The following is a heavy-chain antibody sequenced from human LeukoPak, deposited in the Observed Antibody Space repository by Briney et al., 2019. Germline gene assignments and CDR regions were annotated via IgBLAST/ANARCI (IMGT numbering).Heavy chain of an antibody. J-gene: IGHJ1*01. CDR2: LNPNSGNT. CDR3: ARGPPTAQYFQH. D-gene: IGHD1-1*01. Sequence: ASVKVSCEASGYTFTTFDINWVRQAAGQGLEWMGWLNPNSGNTGYAQKFQGRVTFSRNTSISTVYMELSSLRSEDTAVYYCARGPPTAQYFQHWGQGTLVTVSS. CDR1: GYTFTTFD. V-gene: IGHV1-8*03.